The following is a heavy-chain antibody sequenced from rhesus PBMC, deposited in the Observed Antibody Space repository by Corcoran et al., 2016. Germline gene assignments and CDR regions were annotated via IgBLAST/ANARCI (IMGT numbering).Heavy chain of an antibody. J-gene: IGHJ6*01. V-gene: IGHV4-147*01. Sequence: QVQLQESGPGLVKPSATLSLTCAVPGGSISRNHWHWTRQPPGKGLEWIGRIYGGYGSTSYNPALTSRVTISTDSSKNQFSLKLSSVTAADTAVYYCASAYGLDSWGQGVVVTVSS. CDR2: IYGGYGST. CDR1: GGSISRNH. CDR3: ASAYGLDS.